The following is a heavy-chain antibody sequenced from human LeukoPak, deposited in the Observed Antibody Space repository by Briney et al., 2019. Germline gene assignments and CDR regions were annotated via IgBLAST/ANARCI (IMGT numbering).Heavy chain of an antibody. Sequence: GGSLRLSCAASGFTFSSYGMHWVRQAPGKGLEWVAFIRYDGSNKYYADSVKGRFTISRDNSKNTLYLQMNSLRAEDTAVYYCARDSSSSGRRVVSNWFDPWGQGTLVTVSS. CDR3: ARDSSSSGRRVVSNWFDP. J-gene: IGHJ5*02. CDR2: IRYDGSNK. D-gene: IGHD6-6*01. V-gene: IGHV3-30*02. CDR1: GFTFSSYG.